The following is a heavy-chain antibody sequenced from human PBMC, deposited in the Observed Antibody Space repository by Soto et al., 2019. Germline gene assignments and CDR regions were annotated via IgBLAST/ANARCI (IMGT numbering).Heavy chain of an antibody. D-gene: IGHD1-1*01. J-gene: IGHJ4*02. Sequence: LSLTCTVSGVSITSYYWSWIRQPPGKGLEWIGYVYYSGTTDYNPSLKSRLSISIDTSKNQFSLKLDSVTAADTALYYCARQGAGTDFDYWGQGTLVTVSS. CDR2: VYYSGTT. CDR3: ARQGAGTDFDY. V-gene: IGHV4-59*01. CDR1: GVSITSYY.